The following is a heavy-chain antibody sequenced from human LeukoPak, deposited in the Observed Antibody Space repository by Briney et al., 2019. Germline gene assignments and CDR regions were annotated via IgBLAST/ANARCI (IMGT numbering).Heavy chain of an antibody. CDR1: SGSISSSSYY. CDR2: IYYSGST. J-gene: IGHJ4*02. CDR3: ARSKREMSRRFDD. V-gene: IGHV4-39*01. D-gene: IGHD6-6*01. Sequence: SETLSLTCTVSSGSISSSSYYWGWIRQPPWKGLEWIGSIYYSGSTYYNPSLKSRFTISVDTSKTQFSQKLSSVTGADTAVYYCARSKREMSRRFDDWGQGTLVTVSS.